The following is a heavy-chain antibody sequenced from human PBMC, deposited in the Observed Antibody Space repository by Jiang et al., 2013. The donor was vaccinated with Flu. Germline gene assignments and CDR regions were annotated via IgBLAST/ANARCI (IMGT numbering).Heavy chain of an antibody. D-gene: IGHD6-13*01. V-gene: IGHV4-59*01. Sequence: GPGLVKPSETLSLTCTVSGGSISSYYWSWIRQPPGKGLEWIGYIYYSGSTNYNPSLKSRVTISVDTSKNQFSLKLSSVTAADTAVYYCARGVAAAGTELGPWGQGTLVTVSS. CDR2: IYYSGST. J-gene: IGHJ5*02. CDR1: GGSISSYY. CDR3: ARGVAAAGTELGP.